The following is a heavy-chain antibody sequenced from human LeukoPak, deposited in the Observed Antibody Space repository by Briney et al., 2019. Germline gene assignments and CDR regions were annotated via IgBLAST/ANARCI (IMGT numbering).Heavy chain of an antibody. CDR2: IRSKSDGETT. CDR3: TGGTSLFDY. CDR1: GFTFSSYW. Sequence: KTGGSLRLSCAASGFTFSSYWMNWVRQAPGKGLEWVGRIRSKSDGETTDYATPVKDRFTISRDDSKNTLYLQMNSLKTEDTALYYCTGGTSLFDYWGQGTLVTVSS. J-gene: IGHJ4*02. V-gene: IGHV3-15*01.